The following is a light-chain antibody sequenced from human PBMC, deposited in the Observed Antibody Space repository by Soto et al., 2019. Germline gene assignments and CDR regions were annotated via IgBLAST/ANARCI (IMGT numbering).Light chain of an antibody. J-gene: IGKJ1*01. Sequence: IMMTQSPATLSVSLGERATLSCRASQTIYSNVAWYQVRPGQAPRLLIYRASTRATGISARFSGSGSGTEFTLTISSLQSEDFAVYFCQQYQNLWTFGRGTKVDIK. CDR3: QQYQNLWT. CDR1: QTIYSN. CDR2: RAS. V-gene: IGKV3D-15*01.